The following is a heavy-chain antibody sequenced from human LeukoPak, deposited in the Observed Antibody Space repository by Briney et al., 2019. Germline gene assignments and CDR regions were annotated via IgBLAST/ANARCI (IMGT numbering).Heavy chain of an antibody. CDR3: AKDTSITSGYSYGYYLDY. Sequence: GGSLRLSCAASGLTFTGYSMNWVRQAPGKGLEWLSYISSSSRTIYYADSVKGRFTISRDNAKNSLYLQMNSLRAEDTALYYCAKDTSITSGYSYGYYLDYWGQGTLVTVSS. V-gene: IGHV3-48*04. D-gene: IGHD5-18*01. CDR2: ISSSSRTI. CDR1: GLTFTGYS. J-gene: IGHJ4*02.